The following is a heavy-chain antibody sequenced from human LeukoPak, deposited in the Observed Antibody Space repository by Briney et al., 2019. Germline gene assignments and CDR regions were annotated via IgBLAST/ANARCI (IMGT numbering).Heavy chain of an antibody. CDR1: GGSFSGYY. J-gene: IGHJ4*02. D-gene: IGHD6-13*01. CDR2: INHSGST. V-gene: IGHV4-34*01. CDR3: ARARIIAAAGPTFDY. Sequence: SETLSLTCAVYGGSFSGYYWSWIRQPPGKGREWIGEINHSGSTNYNPSLKSRVTISVDTSKNQFSLKLSSVTAADTAVYYCARARIIAAAGPTFDYWGQGTLVTVSS.